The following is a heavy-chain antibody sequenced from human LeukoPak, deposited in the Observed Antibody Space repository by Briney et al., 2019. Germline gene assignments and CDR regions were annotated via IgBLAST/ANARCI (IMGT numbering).Heavy chain of an antibody. CDR2: IHSGGST. D-gene: IGHD3-10*01. Sequence: GGSLRLSCAASGFTVSSNYMSWVRQAPGKGLEWVSVIHSGGSTYYADSVKGRFTISRDNSKNTLYLQMNSLRAEDTAVYYCARGITMVRGPNFFDYWGQGTLVTVSS. V-gene: IGHV3-53*01. J-gene: IGHJ4*02. CDR3: ARGITMVRGPNFFDY. CDR1: GFTVSSNY.